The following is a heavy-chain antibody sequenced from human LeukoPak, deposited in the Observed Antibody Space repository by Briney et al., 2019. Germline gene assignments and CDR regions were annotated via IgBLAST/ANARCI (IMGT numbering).Heavy chain of an antibody. CDR1: GFTFSSYG. Sequence: PGGSLRLSCAASGFTFSSYGMHWVRQAPGKGLEWVAVISYDGSNKYYADSVKGRFTISRDNSKNTLYLQMNSLRAEDTAVYYCAKDSDILTGYYKGLDYWGQGTLVTVSS. D-gene: IGHD3-9*01. CDR2: ISYDGSNK. CDR3: AKDSDILTGYYKGLDY. J-gene: IGHJ4*02. V-gene: IGHV3-30*18.